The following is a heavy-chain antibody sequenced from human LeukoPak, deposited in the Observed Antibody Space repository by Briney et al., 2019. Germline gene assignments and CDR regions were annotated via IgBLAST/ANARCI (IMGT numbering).Heavy chain of an antibody. D-gene: IGHD3-22*01. V-gene: IGHV3-30*18. Sequence: PGGSLRLSCAASGFTFSSYGMHWVRQAPGKGLEWVAVISYDGSNKYYADSVKGRFTISRDNSKNTLYLQMNSLRAEDTAVYYCAKETGFYYYDSSGPFDYWGQGTLVTVSS. J-gene: IGHJ4*02. CDR1: GFTFSSYG. CDR2: ISYDGSNK. CDR3: AKETGFYYYDSSGPFDY.